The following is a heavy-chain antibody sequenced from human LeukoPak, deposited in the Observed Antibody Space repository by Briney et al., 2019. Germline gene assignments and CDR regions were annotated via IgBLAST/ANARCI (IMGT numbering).Heavy chain of an antibody. J-gene: IGHJ4*02. CDR3: ARDGSSWTN. V-gene: IGHV4-34*01. CDR1: GGSFSGYY. Sequence: PSETLSLTCAVSGGSFSGYYWSWIRQPPGKGLEWIGEINHSGSTNYNPSLKSRVTISVDTSKNQFSLKLSSVTAADTAVYYCARDGSSWTNWGQGTLVTVSS. D-gene: IGHD6-13*01. CDR2: INHSGST.